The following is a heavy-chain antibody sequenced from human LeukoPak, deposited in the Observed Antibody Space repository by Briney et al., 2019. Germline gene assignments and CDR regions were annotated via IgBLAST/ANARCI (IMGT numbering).Heavy chain of an antibody. Sequence: PSETLSLTCTVSGGSISSYYWTWVRQPPGKGLEWIGCIYYSGSTNYNPSLKSRVSISVDTPKNQFSLKLSSVTAADAAMYYCARGGGASVYWGQGTLVTVSS. CDR1: GGSISSYY. J-gene: IGHJ4*02. V-gene: IGHV4-59*01. CDR2: IYYSGST. D-gene: IGHD3-16*01. CDR3: ARGGGASVY.